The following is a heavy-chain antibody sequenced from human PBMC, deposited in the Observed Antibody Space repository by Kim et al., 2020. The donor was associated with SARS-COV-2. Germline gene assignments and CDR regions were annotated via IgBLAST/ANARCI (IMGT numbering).Heavy chain of an antibody. CDR1: GFTFSSYE. CDR2: ISSSGSTI. V-gene: IGHV3-48*03. Sequence: GGSLRLSCAASGFTFSSYEMNWVRQAPGKGLEWVSYISSSGSTIYYADSVKGRFTISRDNAKNSLYLQMNSLRAEDTAVYYCASGTGIAVPGDYWGQGTLVTVSS. D-gene: IGHD6-19*01. J-gene: IGHJ4*02. CDR3: ASGTGIAVPGDY.